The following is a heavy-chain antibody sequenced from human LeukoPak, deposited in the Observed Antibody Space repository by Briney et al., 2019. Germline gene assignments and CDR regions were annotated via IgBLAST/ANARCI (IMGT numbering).Heavy chain of an antibody. Sequence: SETLSLTRTVSGGSISSYYWSWIRQPPGKGLEWIGYIYYSGSTNYNPSLKSRVTISVDTSKNQFSLKLSSVTAADTAVYYCARYAYYDSSGYSGNAFDIWGQGTMVTVSS. CDR2: IYYSGST. CDR1: GGSISSYY. D-gene: IGHD3-22*01. J-gene: IGHJ3*02. CDR3: ARYAYYDSSGYSGNAFDI. V-gene: IGHV4-59*08.